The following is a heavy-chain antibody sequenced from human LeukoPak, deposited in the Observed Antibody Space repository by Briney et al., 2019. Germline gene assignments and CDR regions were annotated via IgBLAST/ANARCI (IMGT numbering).Heavy chain of an antibody. Sequence: PSETLSLTCTVSGGSISSSSYYWGWIRQPPGKGLEWIGSIYYSGSTYYNPSLKSRVTISVDTSKNQFSLKLSSVTAADTAVYYCASPGTYYYDSSSPFDYWGRGTLVTVSS. V-gene: IGHV4-39*01. CDR1: GGSISSSSYY. J-gene: IGHJ4*02. CDR2: IYYSGST. D-gene: IGHD3-22*01. CDR3: ASPGTYYYDSSSPFDY.